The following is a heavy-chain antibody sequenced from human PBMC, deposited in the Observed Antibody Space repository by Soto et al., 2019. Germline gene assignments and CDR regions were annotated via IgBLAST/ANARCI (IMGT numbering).Heavy chain of an antibody. Sequence: QVQLVESGGGVVQPGRSLRLSCAASGFTFSSYGMHWVRQAPGKGLEWVAVISYDGSNKYYADSVKGRFTISRDNSKNTPYLQMNSLRAEDTAVYYCAKGSRDGYNLAYWGQGTLVTVSS. CDR1: GFTFSSYG. CDR3: AKGSRDGYNLAY. J-gene: IGHJ4*02. D-gene: IGHD5-12*01. CDR2: ISYDGSNK. V-gene: IGHV3-30*18.